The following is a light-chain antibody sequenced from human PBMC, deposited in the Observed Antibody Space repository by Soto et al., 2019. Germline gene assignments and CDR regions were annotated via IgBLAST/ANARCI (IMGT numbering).Light chain of an antibody. CDR1: QSVSDW. Sequence: STLSASVVDIVTITCRASQSVSDWLAWYQQKPGKAPKLLIYDASRLESAVPSRFSGSGSQTEFTLTISSLHPDDFATYYCHQYNSYTWTFGQGTKVDIK. J-gene: IGKJ1*01. CDR2: DAS. CDR3: HQYNSYTWT. V-gene: IGKV1-5*01.